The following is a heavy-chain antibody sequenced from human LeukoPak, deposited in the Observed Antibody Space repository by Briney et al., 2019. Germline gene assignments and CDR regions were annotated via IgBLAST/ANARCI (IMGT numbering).Heavy chain of an antibody. J-gene: IGHJ4*02. D-gene: IGHD5-18*01. Sequence: ASVKVSCKASGYTFTSYDINWVRQATGQGLEWMGWMNPNSGNTGYAQKFQGRVTMTRNTSISTAYMELSSLRSEDTAVYYCARLPGEDTAMALPFDYWGQGTLVTVSS. CDR1: GYTFTSYD. CDR3: ARLPGEDTAMALPFDY. CDR2: MNPNSGNT. V-gene: IGHV1-8*01.